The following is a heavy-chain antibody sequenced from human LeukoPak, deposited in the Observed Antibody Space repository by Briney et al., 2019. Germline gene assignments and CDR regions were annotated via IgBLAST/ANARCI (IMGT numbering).Heavy chain of an antibody. CDR2: INAGNGNT. V-gene: IGHV1-3*01. CDR3: ARDSCSAGSCYSASAPFYGMDI. J-gene: IGHJ6*02. D-gene: IGHD2-15*01. CDR1: GYTFIENG. Sequence: ASVKVSCKASGYTFIENGIFWMRQAPGQRPEWMGWINAGNGNTKYSQSLQGRVTITRDTSASTTYMELSSLRSEDTAVYYCARDSCSAGSCYSASAPFYGMDIWGQGTTVAVSS.